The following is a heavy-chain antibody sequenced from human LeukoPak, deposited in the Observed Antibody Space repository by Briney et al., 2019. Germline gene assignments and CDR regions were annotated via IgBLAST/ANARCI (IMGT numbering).Heavy chain of an antibody. CDR1: GGSISSYY. D-gene: IGHD3-9*01. J-gene: IGHJ4*02. Sequence: SETLSLTCTVSGGSISSYYWSWIRQPAGKGLEWNGRIYTSGSTNYNPSLKSRVTMSVDTSKNQFSLKLSSVTAADTAVYYCARLYHDLLTGYFDYWGQGTLVTVSS. V-gene: IGHV4-4*07. CDR2: IYTSGST. CDR3: ARLYHDLLTGYFDY.